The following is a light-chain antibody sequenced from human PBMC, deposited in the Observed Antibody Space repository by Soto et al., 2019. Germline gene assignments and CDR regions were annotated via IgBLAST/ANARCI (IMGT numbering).Light chain of an antibody. CDR2: GAS. CDR3: QHFNSWPLL. Sequence: EIVMTQSPAMLSVSQGERATLSCRASQNVNNRLAWYQQKAGQPPRLLIYGASTRATGIPARFSGSGSGTEFTLTISSLQSEDFAVYYCQHFNSWPLLFGQGTKVDIK. V-gene: IGKV3-15*01. J-gene: IGKJ1*01. CDR1: QNVNNR.